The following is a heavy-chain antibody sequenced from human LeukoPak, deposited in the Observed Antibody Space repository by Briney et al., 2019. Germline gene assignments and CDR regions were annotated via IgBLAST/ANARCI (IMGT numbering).Heavy chain of an antibody. CDR2: IYHSGST. CDR3: ARDQLLWFGELQMAYGMDV. CDR1: GYSISSGYY. J-gene: IGHJ6*04. V-gene: IGHV4-38-2*02. Sequence: SETLSLTCAVSGYSISSGYYWGWIRQPPGKGLEWIGGIYHSGSTYYNPSLKSRVTISVDTSKNQFSLKLSSVTAADTAVYYCARDQLLWFGELQMAYGMDVWGKGTTVTVSS. D-gene: IGHD3-10*01.